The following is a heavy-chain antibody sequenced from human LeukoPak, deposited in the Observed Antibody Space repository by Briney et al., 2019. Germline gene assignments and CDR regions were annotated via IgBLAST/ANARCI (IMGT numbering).Heavy chain of an antibody. CDR2: FDPEDGET. V-gene: IGHV1-24*01. Sequence: ASVKVSCKVSGYTLTELSMHWVRQAPGKGLEWMGGFDPEDGETIYAQKFQGRVTMTTDTSTSTAYMELRSLRSDDTAVYYCARVYYDSSGYYPLDFDYWGQGTLVTVSS. D-gene: IGHD3-22*01. CDR3: ARVYYDSSGYYPLDFDY. CDR1: GYTLTELS. J-gene: IGHJ4*02.